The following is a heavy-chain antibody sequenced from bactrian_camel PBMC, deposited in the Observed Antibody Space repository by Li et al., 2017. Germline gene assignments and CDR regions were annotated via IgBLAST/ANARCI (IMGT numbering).Heavy chain of an antibody. Sequence: QVQLVESGGGLVQPGGSLRLSCAAPGFTFSSYWMYWVRQAPGKGLEWVSSVYSDGTNTYYADSVKGRFTTSRDNAKNTVYLQMNSLKSEDTALYYCATVAGSFSDDYARARAYVYWGQGTQVTVSS. D-gene: IGHD4*01. CDR2: VYSDGTNT. CDR3: ATVAGSFSDDYARARAYVY. J-gene: IGHJ4*01. CDR1: GFTFSSYW. V-gene: IGHV3S6*01.